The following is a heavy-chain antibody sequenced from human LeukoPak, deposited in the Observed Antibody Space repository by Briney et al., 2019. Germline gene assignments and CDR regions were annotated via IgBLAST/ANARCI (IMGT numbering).Heavy chain of an antibody. J-gene: IGHJ4*02. CDR3: ASAGAFSCSSTNYYSGIFHY. V-gene: IGHV4-39*01. CDR1: GGSISSSSYY. Sequence: PSETLSLTCTVSGGSISSSSYYWGWIRQTPGEGLEWIASIYYSGSTYYNPSLRRRVTISVDTSKNQFSLKLSSVTAADTAVYYCASAGAFSCSSTNYYSGIFHYWGQGTLVTVSS. D-gene: IGHD2-2*01. CDR2: IYYSGST.